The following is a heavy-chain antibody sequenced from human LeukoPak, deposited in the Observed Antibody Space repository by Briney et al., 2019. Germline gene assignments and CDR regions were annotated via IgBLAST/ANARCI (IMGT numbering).Heavy chain of an antibody. CDR2: INAYNGNT. Sequence: ASVKVSCKASGYTFTSYYMHWVRQAPGQGLEWMGWINAYNGNTNYAQKLQGRVTMTTDTSTSTAYMELRSLRSDDTAVYYCARDHHYDYCMDVWGQGTTVTVSS. D-gene: IGHD3-3*01. J-gene: IGHJ6*02. V-gene: IGHV1-18*04. CDR3: ARDHHYDYCMDV. CDR1: GYTFTSYY.